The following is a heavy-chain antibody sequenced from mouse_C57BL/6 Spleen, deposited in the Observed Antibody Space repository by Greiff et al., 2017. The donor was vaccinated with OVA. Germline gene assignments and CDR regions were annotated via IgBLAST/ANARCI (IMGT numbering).Heavy chain of an antibody. Sequence: EVQLQESGGDLVKPGGSLKLSCAASGFTFSSYGMSWVRQTPDKRLAWVATISSGGSYTYYPDSVKGRFTIARDNAKNTLYLQMSSLKSEDTAMYYCARHDSSYYFDYWGQGTTLTVSS. D-gene: IGHD1-1*01. CDR2: ISSGGSYT. CDR3: ARHDSSYYFDY. CDR1: GFTFSSYG. V-gene: IGHV5-6*01. J-gene: IGHJ2*01.